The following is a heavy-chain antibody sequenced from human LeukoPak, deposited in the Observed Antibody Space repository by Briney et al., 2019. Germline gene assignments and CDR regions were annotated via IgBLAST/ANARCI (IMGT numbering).Heavy chain of an antibody. J-gene: IGHJ6*03. CDR3: AKDSHRVAIFGVVLPRGDSYYYYMDV. CDR2: ISGSGGST. D-gene: IGHD3-3*01. V-gene: IGHV3-23*01. Sequence: EGSLRLSCAASGFTVSSNYMSWVRQAPGKGLEWVSAISGSGGSTYYADSVKGRFTISRDNSKNTLYLQMNSLRAEDTAVYYCAKDSHRVAIFGVVLPRGDSYYYYMDVWGKGTTVTVSS. CDR1: GFTVSSNY.